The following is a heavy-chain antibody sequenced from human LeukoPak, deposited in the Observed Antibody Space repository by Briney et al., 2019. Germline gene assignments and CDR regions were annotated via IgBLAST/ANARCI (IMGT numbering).Heavy chain of an antibody. J-gene: IGHJ3*02. CDR3: ARLGYCSSTSCAGAFDI. Sequence: GGSLRLSCAASGFTFTSNSMNWVRQVPGKGLDWVSSISSTSSNTYYADSVKGRFTISRDNAKNSLYLQMNSLRAEDTAVYYCARLGYCSSTSCAGAFDIWGQGTMVTVSS. CDR1: GFTFTSNS. D-gene: IGHD2-2*01. V-gene: IGHV3-21*01. CDR2: ISSTSSNT.